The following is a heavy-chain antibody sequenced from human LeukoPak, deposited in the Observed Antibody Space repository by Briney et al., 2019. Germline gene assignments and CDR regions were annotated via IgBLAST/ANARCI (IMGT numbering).Heavy chain of an antibody. J-gene: IGHJ3*02. V-gene: IGHV5-51*01. CDR2: IYPGDSDT. Sequence: GESLKISCKGSGYSFTSYWIGWVRQMPGKGLEWMGIIYPGDSDTRYSPSFPGQVTISADKSISTAYLQWSSLKASDTAMYYCAITMIVGTDAFDIWGQGTMVTVSS. CDR1: GYSFTSYW. D-gene: IGHD3-22*01. CDR3: AITMIVGTDAFDI.